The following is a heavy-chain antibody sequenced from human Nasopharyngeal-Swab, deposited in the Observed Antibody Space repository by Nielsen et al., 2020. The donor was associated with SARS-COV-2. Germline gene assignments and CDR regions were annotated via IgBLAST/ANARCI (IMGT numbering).Heavy chain of an antibody. J-gene: IGHJ6*02. V-gene: IGHV3-74*01. CDR1: GFTFSSYW. D-gene: IGHD5-12*01. Sequence: GESLKISCAASGFTFSSYWMHWVRQAPGKGLVWVSRINSDGSSTSYADSVKGRFTISRDSSKNTLYLQMHSLRAEDTAVYYCARDTSVDIVLLYYGMDVWGQGTTVTVSS. CDR2: INSDGSST. CDR3: ARDTSVDIVLLYYGMDV.